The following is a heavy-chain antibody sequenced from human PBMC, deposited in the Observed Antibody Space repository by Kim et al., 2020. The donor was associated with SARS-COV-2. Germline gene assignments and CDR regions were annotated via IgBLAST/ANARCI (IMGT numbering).Heavy chain of an antibody. V-gene: IGHV4-31*03. CDR2: IYHSGSS. CDR1: GASIASGNNY. D-gene: IGHD3-16*01. J-gene: IGHJ2*01. CDR3: ARALGGSLWYFDL. Sequence: SQTLSLTCSVSGASIASGNNYWSWLRQRPGKGLEWIAYIYHSGSSLSNPSLKGRVAIDVDKSKNRLSLWLNSMTAADTATYYCARALGGSLWYFDLWGRG.